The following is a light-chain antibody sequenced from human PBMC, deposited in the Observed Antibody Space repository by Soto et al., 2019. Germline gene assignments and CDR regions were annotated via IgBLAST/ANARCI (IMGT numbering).Light chain of an antibody. V-gene: IGKV1-39*01. CDR3: QQSYTTPRA. CDR2: TAS. J-gene: IGKJ1*01. CDR1: QSISNY. Sequence: DIQMTQSPSSLSASVGDRVTITCRASQSISNYVNWYQQKSGGAPKLLIYTASSLQSGVPSRFRGSGSGTDFTLTISSLQPEDFATYYCQQSYTTPRAFGQVTKVEIK.